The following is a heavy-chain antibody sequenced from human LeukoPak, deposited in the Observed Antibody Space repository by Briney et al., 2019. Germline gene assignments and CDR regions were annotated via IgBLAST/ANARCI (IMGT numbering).Heavy chain of an antibody. V-gene: IGHV3-66*01. CDR3: ARAGYNWNDGLDY. Sequence: PGGSLRLSCAASGFTVSSNYMSWVRQAPGKGLEWVSVIYSAGSTYYADSVKGRFTISRDNSKNTLYLQMNSLRAEDTAVYYCARAGYNWNDGLDYWGQGTLVIVSS. J-gene: IGHJ4*02. CDR2: IYSAGST. D-gene: IGHD1-1*01. CDR1: GFTVSSNY.